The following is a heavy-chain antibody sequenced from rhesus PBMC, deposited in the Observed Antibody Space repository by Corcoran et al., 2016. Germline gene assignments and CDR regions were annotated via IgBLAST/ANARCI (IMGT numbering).Heavy chain of an antibody. CDR1: GYSISSGYG. CDR2: IYVGSGST. CDR3: ARDFSGYSSGWYYFDY. Sequence: QVQLQESGPGLVKPSETLSLTCAVSGYSISSGYGWGWIRQPPGKGLEWIGQIYVGSGSTYNTPSLKSRVTVSKDTSKNQFSLKLSSVTAADTAVYYCARDFSGYSSGWYYFDYWGQGVLVTVSS. V-gene: IGHV4-127*01. J-gene: IGHJ4*01. D-gene: IGHD6-31*01.